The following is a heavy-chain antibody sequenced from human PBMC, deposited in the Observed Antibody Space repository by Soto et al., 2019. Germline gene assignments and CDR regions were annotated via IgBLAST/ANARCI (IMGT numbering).Heavy chain of an antibody. Sequence: QVQLVESGGGVVQPGGSLRLSCAASGFPFRNYGMHWVRQAPGKGLEWVAIIWPDGNVKYYADSVKGRFTISRDNSNNSLYLQMNSLRAGDWAVYYGAREWGPLFVIPAELDSWGQGALVTVSS. CDR1: GFPFRNYG. D-gene: IGHD1-26*01. V-gene: IGHV3-33*01. CDR2: IWPDGNVK. J-gene: IGHJ4*02. CDR3: AREWGPLFVIPAELDS.